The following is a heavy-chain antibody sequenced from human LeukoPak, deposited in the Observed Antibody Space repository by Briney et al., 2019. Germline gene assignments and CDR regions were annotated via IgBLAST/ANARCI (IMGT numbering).Heavy chain of an antibody. CDR1: GGSISSYY. V-gene: IGHV4-59*08. CDR2: INHSGST. J-gene: IGHJ4*02. Sequence: PSETLSLTCSFSGGSISSYYWTWIRQPPGKGLEWIGEINHSGSTNYNPSLKSRVTISVDTSKNQFSLKLSSVTAADTAVYYCARHYRDILTGYRDYWGQGTLVTVSS. CDR3: ARHYRDILTGYRDY. D-gene: IGHD3-9*01.